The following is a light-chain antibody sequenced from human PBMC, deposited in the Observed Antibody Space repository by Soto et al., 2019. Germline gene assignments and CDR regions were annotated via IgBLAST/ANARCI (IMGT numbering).Light chain of an antibody. CDR3: QQYNNWPLYT. J-gene: IGKJ2*01. CDR2: GAS. CDR1: QSVSSN. V-gene: IGKV3-15*01. Sequence: EIVMTQSPATLSVSPGERATLSCRASQSVSSNLAWYQQKPGQAPRLLIYGASTRATGIPARFSGSGSGTEFTLTIRSLQSEDVAVYYCQQYNNWPLYTFGQVTKLEIK.